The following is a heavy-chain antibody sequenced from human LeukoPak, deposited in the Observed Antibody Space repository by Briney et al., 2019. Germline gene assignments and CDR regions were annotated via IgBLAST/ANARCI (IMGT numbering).Heavy chain of an antibody. D-gene: IGHD1-1*01. CDR2: IYHSGST. J-gene: IGHJ6*03. CDR3: ARDHPLYNPRHYYYYMDV. CDR1: GYSISSGYY. Sequence: SETLSLTCTVSGYSISSGYYWGWIRQPPGKGLEWIGSIYHSGSTYYNPSLKSRVTISVDTSKNQFSLKLSSVTAADTAVYYCARDHPLYNPRHYYYYMDVWGKGTTVTVSS. V-gene: IGHV4-38-2*02.